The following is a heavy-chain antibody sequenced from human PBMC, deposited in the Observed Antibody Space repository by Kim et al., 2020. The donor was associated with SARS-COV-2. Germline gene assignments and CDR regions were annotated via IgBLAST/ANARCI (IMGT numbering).Heavy chain of an antibody. CDR1: GFTFSSYW. D-gene: IGHD4-17*01. Sequence: GGSLRLSCAASGFTFSSYWMHWVRQAPGKGLVWVSRINSDGSSTSYADSVKGRFTISRDNAKNTLYLQMNSLRAEDTAVYYCARDQEPSTVTIYYYYGMDVWGHGTTVTVSS. CDR2: INSDGSST. CDR3: ARDQEPSTVTIYYYYGMDV. V-gene: IGHV3-74*01. J-gene: IGHJ6*02.